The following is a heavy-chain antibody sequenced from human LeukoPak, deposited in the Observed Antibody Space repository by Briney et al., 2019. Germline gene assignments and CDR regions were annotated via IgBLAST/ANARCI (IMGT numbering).Heavy chain of an antibody. D-gene: IGHD6-13*01. CDR1: GFSLSTSGVG. J-gene: IGHJ3*02. Sequence: ESGPTLVKPTQTLTLTCTFSGFSLSTSGVGVGWIRQPPGKALEWLALIYWNDDKRYSPSLKSRLTITKDTSKNQVVLTVTNMDPVDTATYYCAHRSSWYVPASFDIWGQGTMVTVSS. CDR3: AHRSSWYVPASFDI. V-gene: IGHV2-5*01. CDR2: IYWNDDK.